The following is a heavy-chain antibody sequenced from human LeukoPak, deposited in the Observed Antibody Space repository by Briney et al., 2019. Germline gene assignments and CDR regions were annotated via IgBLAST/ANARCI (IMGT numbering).Heavy chain of an antibody. CDR3: ARDWELGTSDAFDI. Sequence: SETLSLTCAVYGGSFSGYYWSWIRQPPGKGLEWIGYIYYSGSTNYNPSLKSRVTISVDTSKNQFSLKLNSVTAADTAVYYCARDWELGTSDAFDIWGQGTMVTVSS. CDR2: IYYSGST. CDR1: GGSFSGYY. V-gene: IGHV4-59*01. D-gene: IGHD7-27*01. J-gene: IGHJ3*02.